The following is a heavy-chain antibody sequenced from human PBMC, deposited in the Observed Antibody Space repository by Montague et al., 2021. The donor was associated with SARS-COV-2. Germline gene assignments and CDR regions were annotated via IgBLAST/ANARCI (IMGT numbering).Heavy chain of an antibody. CDR2: IHYSGII. V-gene: IGHV4-4*02. J-gene: IGHJ4*02. Sequence: SETLSLTCAVSGASVSSINWWSWVRQPPGRGLVWIAEIHYSGIINFNPSLRSRGLISLDSSKNQFSLTLNSVTAADTATYYCASHPVFEQLYSWGQGTLVSVS. D-gene: IGHD1-1*01. CDR1: GASVSSINW. CDR3: ASHPVFEQLYS.